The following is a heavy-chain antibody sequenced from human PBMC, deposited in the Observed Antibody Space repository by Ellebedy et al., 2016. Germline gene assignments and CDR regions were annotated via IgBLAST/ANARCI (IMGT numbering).Heavy chain of an antibody. J-gene: IGHJ3*01. CDR1: GFSLNARGMC. Sequence: SGPTLVKPTQTLTLTCTFSGFSLNARGMCVNWIRQTPGKALEWLARIDWDDDKYYSASLKTRLTISKGTSKNQVVLTMTNMDPVDTGTYYCARIPNSDDAFDFWGRGTVVTVSS. CDR2: IDWDDDK. CDR3: ARIPNSDDAFDF. V-gene: IGHV2-70*11. D-gene: IGHD2-21*01.